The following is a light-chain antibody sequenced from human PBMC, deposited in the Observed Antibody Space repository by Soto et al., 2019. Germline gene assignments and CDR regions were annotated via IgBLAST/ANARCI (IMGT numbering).Light chain of an antibody. Sequence: VGLTQSADTLCLSPTETATLSCRARPSFDTYVAWYQQKVGQAPRLLIYDAYTRATGVGARFTGSGSATDFSLTTTSLEPEDFAVYYCQDSGSSPKTCGQGTKA. CDR2: DAY. V-gene: IGKV3-11*01. CDR1: PSFDTY. CDR3: QDSGSSPKT. J-gene: IGKJ1*01.